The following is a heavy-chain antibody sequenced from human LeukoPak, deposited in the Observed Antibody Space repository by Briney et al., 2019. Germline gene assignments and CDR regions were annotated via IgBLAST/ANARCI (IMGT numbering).Heavy chain of an antibody. CDR2: ISGSGGST. CDR3: AKPGSEGPLYFDY. D-gene: IGHD3-10*01. J-gene: IGHJ4*02. V-gene: IGHV3-23*01. CDR1: GFTFSSYA. Sequence: PGGSLRLSCAASGFTFSSYAMSWVRQAPGKGLEWVSAISGSGGSTYYADSVKGQFTISRDNSKNTLYLQMNSLRAEDTAVYYCAKPGSEGPLYFDYWGQGTLVTVSS.